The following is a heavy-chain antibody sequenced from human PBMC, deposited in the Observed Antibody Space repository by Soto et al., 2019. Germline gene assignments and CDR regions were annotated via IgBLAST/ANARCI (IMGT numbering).Heavy chain of an antibody. CDR1: GFTFSSYA. CDR3: AREPYFAESYYYGMDV. D-gene: IGHD3-10*01. Sequence: GGSLRLSCAASGFTFSSYAMHWVRQAPGKGLEWVAVISYDGSNKYYADSVKGRFTISRDNSKNTLYLQMNSLRAEDTAVYYCAREPYFAESYYYGMDVWGPGTTVTVSS. V-gene: IGHV3-30-3*01. CDR2: ISYDGSNK. J-gene: IGHJ6*02.